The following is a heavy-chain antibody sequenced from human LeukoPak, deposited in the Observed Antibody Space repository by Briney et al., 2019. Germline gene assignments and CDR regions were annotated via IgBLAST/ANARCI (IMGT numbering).Heavy chain of an antibody. CDR1: GFTFSSYD. V-gene: IGHV3-13*01. Sequence: PGGSLRLSCAASGFTFSSYDMHWVRQATGKGLEWLSAIGTAGDTYYPGSVKGRFTISRENAKNSLYLQMNSLRAGDTAVYYCARGMVRGVPDYWGQGTLVTVSS. D-gene: IGHD3-10*01. CDR3: ARGMVRGVPDY. J-gene: IGHJ4*02. CDR2: IGTAGDT.